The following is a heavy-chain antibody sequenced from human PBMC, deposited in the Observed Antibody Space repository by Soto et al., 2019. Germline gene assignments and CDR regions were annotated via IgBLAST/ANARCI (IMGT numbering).Heavy chain of an antibody. CDR2: VLQTGSST. V-gene: IGHV3-23*01. J-gene: IGHJ4*02. D-gene: IGHD4-17*01. CDR3: AKDFTPDGYWDFDY. Sequence: GWSLRLSCASSVFTFSTYTMSWVRQPPGKGLEWVSAVLQTGSSTFYADSVKGRFTISRDNSKNTLYLQMNNLRAEDTAVYYCAKDFTPDGYWDFDYWGQGTLVTVSS. CDR1: VFTFSTYT.